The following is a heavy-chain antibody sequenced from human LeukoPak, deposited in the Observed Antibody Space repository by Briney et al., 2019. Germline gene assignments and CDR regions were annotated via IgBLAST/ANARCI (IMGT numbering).Heavy chain of an antibody. Sequence: PGGSLRLSCAASGFTFSSYGMHWVRQAPGKGLEWVAVIWYDGSNKYYADSVKGRFTISRDNSKNTLYLQMNSLRAEDTAVYYCAREAFEAVGDYWGQGTLVTVSS. CDR3: AREAFEAVGDY. CDR1: GFTFSSYG. D-gene: IGHD2/OR15-2a*01. J-gene: IGHJ4*02. CDR2: IWYDGSNK. V-gene: IGHV3-33*01.